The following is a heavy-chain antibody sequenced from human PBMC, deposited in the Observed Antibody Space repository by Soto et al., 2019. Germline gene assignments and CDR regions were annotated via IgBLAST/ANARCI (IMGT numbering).Heavy chain of an antibody. CDR3: ARARYQPLPDY. CDR1: GYTFTTYF. J-gene: IGHJ4*02. Sequence: QVQLVQSGAEEKKPGASMKVSCKASGYTFTTYFMHWVRQAPGQSLEWMGWINAGNGDTKYSQKFQDRVTITRDTSASTAYMELSSLRSEDTAVYYCARARYQPLPDYWGQGTLVTVSS. CDR2: INAGNGDT. V-gene: IGHV1-3*05. D-gene: IGHD2-2*01.